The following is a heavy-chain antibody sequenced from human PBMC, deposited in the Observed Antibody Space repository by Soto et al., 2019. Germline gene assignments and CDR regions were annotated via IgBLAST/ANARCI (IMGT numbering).Heavy chain of an antibody. CDR3: ARDLFYDSSGYYYRTLQH. CDR2: INAGNGNT. J-gene: IGHJ1*01. V-gene: IGHV1-3*01. D-gene: IGHD3-22*01. CDR1: VYTFTSYA. Sequence: ASVKVSCKASVYTFTSYAIHWVRQAPGQRLEWMGWINAGNGNTKYSQKFQGRVTITRDTSASTAYMELSSLRSEDTAVYYCARDLFYDSSGYYYRTLQHWGQGTLVTVSS.